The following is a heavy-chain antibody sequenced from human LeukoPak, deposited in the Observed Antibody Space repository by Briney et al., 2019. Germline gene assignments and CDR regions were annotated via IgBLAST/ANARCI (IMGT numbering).Heavy chain of an antibody. CDR2: ISGSSSYI. J-gene: IGHJ4*02. V-gene: IGHV3-21*01. Sequence: PGGSLRLSCAASGFTFSSYSMNWVRQAPGKGLEWVSSISGSSSYIYYADSVKGRFTISRDNAKNSLYLQMNSLRAEDTAVYYCARDKSQSLAFYFFDYWGQGTLVTVSS. D-gene: IGHD3-3*02. CDR1: GFTFSSYS. CDR3: ARDKSQSLAFYFFDY.